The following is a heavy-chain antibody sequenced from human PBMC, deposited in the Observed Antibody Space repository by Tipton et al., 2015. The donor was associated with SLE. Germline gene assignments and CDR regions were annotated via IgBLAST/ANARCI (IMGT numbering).Heavy chain of an antibody. CDR3: ARHRGYSSSSGQDYFDY. CDR2: IHYTGVT. CDR1: GDSINTLY. D-gene: IGHD6-6*01. Sequence: TLSLTCTVSGDSINTLYWSWIRQSPGRGLEWIGYIHYTGVTDYNPSLRSRVTISVDTSKNQFALKLSSVTAADTAVYYCARHRGYSSSSGQDYFDYWGQGTLVTVSS. V-gene: IGHV4-59*08. J-gene: IGHJ4*02.